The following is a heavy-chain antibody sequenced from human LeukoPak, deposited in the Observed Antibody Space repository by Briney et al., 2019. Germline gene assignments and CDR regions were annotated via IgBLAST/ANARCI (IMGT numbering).Heavy chain of an antibody. CDR1: GFTFDDYA. CDR3: ARGYGVPPVPDY. Sequence: GRSLRLSCAASGFTFDDYAMQWVRQAPGKGLEWVSGISWNSGSIGYADSVKGRFTISRDNAKNSLYLQMNSLRAEDTAVYYCARGYGVPPVPDYWGQGTLVTVSS. J-gene: IGHJ4*02. D-gene: IGHD5-18*01. CDR2: ISWNSGSI. V-gene: IGHV3-9*01.